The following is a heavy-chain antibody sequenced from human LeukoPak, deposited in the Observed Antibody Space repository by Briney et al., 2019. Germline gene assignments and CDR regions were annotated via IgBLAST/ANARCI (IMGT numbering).Heavy chain of an antibody. D-gene: IGHD1-26*01. V-gene: IGHV1-2*02. Sequence: ASVKVSFKASGYTFNAYYMHWVRQAPGQGLEWMGWINPNSGGTNFAQRFKGRVTMTRDTSISTAYMELRSLSSDDTAVYYCARRLEYSGSKGVFDYWGQGTLVTVSS. CDR2: INPNSGGT. J-gene: IGHJ4*02. CDR1: GYTFNAYY. CDR3: ARRLEYSGSKGVFDY.